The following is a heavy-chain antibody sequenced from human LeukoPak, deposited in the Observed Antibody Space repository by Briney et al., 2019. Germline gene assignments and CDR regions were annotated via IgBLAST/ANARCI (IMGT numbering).Heavy chain of an antibody. CDR1: GDSFSSNSAA. V-gene: IGHV6-1*01. CDR2: TYYRSKWYN. Sequence: SQTLSLTCAISGDSFSSNSAAWNWNRQSPSIDLEWLGRTYYRSKWYNDYAVSVKSRITINPDTSKNHFSLQLNSVTPEDTAVYYCARDPGPPRSDNSPFDYWGQGTLVTVSS. CDR3: ARDPGPPRSDNSPFDY. J-gene: IGHJ4*02. D-gene: IGHD4-23*01.